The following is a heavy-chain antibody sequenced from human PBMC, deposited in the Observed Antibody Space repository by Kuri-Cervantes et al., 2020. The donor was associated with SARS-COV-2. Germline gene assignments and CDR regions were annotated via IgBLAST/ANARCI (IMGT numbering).Heavy chain of an antibody. CDR2: IYTSGST. Sequence: LRLSCTVSGGSISSGSYDWSWIRQPAGKGLEWIGRIYTSGSTNYNPSLKSRVTISVDTSKNQFSLKLSSVTAADTAVYYCARATKADYGDYSDAFDIWGQGTMVTVSS. CDR1: GGSISSGSYD. D-gene: IGHD4-17*01. CDR3: ARATKADYGDYSDAFDI. J-gene: IGHJ3*02. V-gene: IGHV4-61*02.